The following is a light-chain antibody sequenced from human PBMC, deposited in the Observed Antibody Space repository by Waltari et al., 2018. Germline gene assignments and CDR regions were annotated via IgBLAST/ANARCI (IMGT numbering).Light chain of an antibody. Sequence: QSGLAQPASASGSPGQSLTITCTGTSSGVGTYNLVSWYPQRPGQAPTLLIYEVNKRAPGTSVRFSASKSGNTASLSISVLQAQEDEADYYCCSYVRLGTYVFGTGTKVTV. CDR1: SSGVGTYNL. CDR2: EVN. CDR3: CSYVRLGTYV. J-gene: IGLJ1*01. V-gene: IGLV2-23*02.